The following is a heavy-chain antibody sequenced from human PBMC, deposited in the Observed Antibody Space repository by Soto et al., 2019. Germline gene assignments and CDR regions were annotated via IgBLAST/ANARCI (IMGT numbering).Heavy chain of an antibody. D-gene: IGHD3-10*01. CDR1: GVPFRNYY. V-gene: IGHV4-34*01. Sequence: SETLSLTCAVYGVPFRNYYWSWIRQTPGNWLEWIGEIYHTGATDYNASLRSRITMSIDTSKHQFSLKLNSVTAADTGVYYCVRPPPRGVRGVPPHWFAPWGQGXLVTVYS. CDR3: VRPPPRGVRGVPPHWFAP. J-gene: IGHJ5*02. CDR2: IYHTGAT.